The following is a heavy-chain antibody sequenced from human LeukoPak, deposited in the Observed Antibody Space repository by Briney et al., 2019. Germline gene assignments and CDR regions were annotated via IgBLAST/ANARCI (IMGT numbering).Heavy chain of an antibody. Sequence: SETLSLACTVSGGSISSGGYYWSWIRQHPGKGLEWIGYIYYSGSTYYNPSLKSRVTISVDTSKNQFSLKLSSVTAADTAVYYCASSPTYYFDYWGQGTLVTVSS. CDR2: IYYSGST. CDR1: GGSISSGGYY. V-gene: IGHV4-31*03. J-gene: IGHJ4*02. CDR3: ASSPTYYFDY.